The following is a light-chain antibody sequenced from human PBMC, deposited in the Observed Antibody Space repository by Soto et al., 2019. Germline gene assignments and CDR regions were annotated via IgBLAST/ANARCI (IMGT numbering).Light chain of an antibody. J-gene: IGKJ2*01. Sequence: EIVLTQSPGTLSLSPGERATFSCRPSQSVSTTSLAWYQQKPGLPPRLLMYATSSRATGIPDRFTGSGSATDFTLTISRVEPGDSAVYYCQQYGGSPFTFGQGTKLEIK. CDR1: QSVSTTS. V-gene: IGKV3-20*01. CDR2: ATS. CDR3: QQYGGSPFT.